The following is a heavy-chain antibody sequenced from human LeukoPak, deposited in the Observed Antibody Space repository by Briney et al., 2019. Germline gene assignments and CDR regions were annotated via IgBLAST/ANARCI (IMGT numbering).Heavy chain of an antibody. CDR3: ARDPYSGSYGNYYYYFMDV. Sequence: PGGTLRLSCAASGFTFSSYNMNWVRQAPGKGLEWVSSITSGSSYIYYADSVKGRFTISRDNAKNSLYLQMNSLRAQDTTVYYCARDPYSGSYGNYYYYFMDVWGKGSTVTISS. V-gene: IGHV3-21*01. CDR1: GFTFSSYN. J-gene: IGHJ6*03. D-gene: IGHD1-26*01. CDR2: ITSGSSYI.